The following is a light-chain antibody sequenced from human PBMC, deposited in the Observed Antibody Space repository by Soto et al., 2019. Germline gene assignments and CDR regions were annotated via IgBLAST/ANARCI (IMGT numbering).Light chain of an antibody. Sequence: QSALTQHPSASGSPGQSVTISCTGTSSDVGGYNYVSWYQQHPGKAPKLMIYEVSKRPSGVPDRFSGSKSGNTASLTVSGLQAEEEADYYCSSYAGSNVLFGGGTKLTVL. V-gene: IGLV2-8*01. CDR1: SSDVGGYNY. CDR2: EVS. J-gene: IGLJ2*01. CDR3: SSYAGSNVL.